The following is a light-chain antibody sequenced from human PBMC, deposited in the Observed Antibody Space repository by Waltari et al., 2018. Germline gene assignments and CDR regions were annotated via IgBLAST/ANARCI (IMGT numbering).Light chain of an antibody. Sequence: EIVLTQSPGTLSLSPGERATLSCRASQSVGSNYLAWYHQKPGQAPRLLIYDASSRATGIPERFSGSGSGTDFTLNIRSLEPEDFAVYYCQQYATSPWTSGQGTKVELK. J-gene: IGKJ1*01. CDR1: QSVGSNY. V-gene: IGKV3-20*01. CDR3: QQYATSPWT. CDR2: DAS.